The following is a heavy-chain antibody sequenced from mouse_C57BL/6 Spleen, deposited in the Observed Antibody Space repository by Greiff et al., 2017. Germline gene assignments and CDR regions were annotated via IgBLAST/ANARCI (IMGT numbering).Heavy chain of an antibody. CDR1: GFTFTDYY. CDR3: ARSELGRWYFDV. Sequence: EVMLVESGGGLVQPGGSLSLSCAASGFTFTDYYMSWVRQPPGKALEWLGFIRNKANGYTTEYSASVKGRFTISRDNSQSILYLQMNALRAEDSATYYCARSELGRWYFDVWGTGTTVTVSS. D-gene: IGHD4-1*01. J-gene: IGHJ1*03. V-gene: IGHV7-3*01. CDR2: IRNKANGYTT.